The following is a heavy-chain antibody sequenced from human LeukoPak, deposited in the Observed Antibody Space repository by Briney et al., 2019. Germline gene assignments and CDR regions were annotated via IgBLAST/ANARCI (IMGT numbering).Heavy chain of an antibody. Sequence: SETLSLTCTASGGSISTSGYYWGWIRQPPGKGLEWIGSMSYSGSTYYNPSLKSRVTISADTSKNQFSLMLSSVTAADTAVYHCARHSGYSSGWGNPKCDKWGQGTLVTVSS. CDR2: MSYSGST. V-gene: IGHV4-39*01. CDR1: GGSISTSGYY. CDR3: ARHSGYSSGWGNPKCDK. J-gene: IGHJ4*02. D-gene: IGHD6-19*01.